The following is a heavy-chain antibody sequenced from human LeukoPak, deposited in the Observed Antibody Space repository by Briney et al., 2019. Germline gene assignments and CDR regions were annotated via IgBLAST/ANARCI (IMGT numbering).Heavy chain of an antibody. J-gene: IGHJ2*01. CDR2: VYNTGGS. CDR3: ARDRLLRGYLDL. V-gene: IGHV4-59*11. CDR1: GGSITSHF. Sequence: SETLSLTCNVSGGSITSHFYNWIRQTPGKGLEWIGYVYNTGGSTYNPSLKSRVTISVDTSKNQFSLKLTSVTAADTAVYYCARDRLLRGYLDLWGRGTLVTVSS. D-gene: IGHD2-15*01.